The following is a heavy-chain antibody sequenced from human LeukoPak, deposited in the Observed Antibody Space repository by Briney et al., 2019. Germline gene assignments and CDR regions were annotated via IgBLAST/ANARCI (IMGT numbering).Heavy chain of an antibody. Sequence: PGGSLRLSCAASGFTFSSYGMHWVRQAPGKGLEWVAFIRYDGSNKYYADSVKGRFTISRDNSKNTLYLQMNSLRAEDTAVYYCARMNSTYFDYWGQGTLVTVSS. CDR3: ARMNSTYFDY. CDR2: IRYDGSNK. J-gene: IGHJ4*02. V-gene: IGHV3-30*02. CDR1: GFTFSSYG. D-gene: IGHD6-13*01.